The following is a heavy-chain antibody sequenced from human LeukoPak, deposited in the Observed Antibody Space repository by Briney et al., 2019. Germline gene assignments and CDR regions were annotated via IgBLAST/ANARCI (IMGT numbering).Heavy chain of an antibody. Sequence: GGSLRLSCAASGFTFSSYGMHWVRQAPGKGLEWVAFIRYDGSNKYYADSVKGRFTISRNNSKNTLYLQMNSLRAEDTAVYYCARDPSSGWYLKGWFDPWGQGTLVTVSS. J-gene: IGHJ5*02. CDR3: ARDPSSGWYLKGWFDP. CDR1: GFTFSSYG. D-gene: IGHD6-19*01. CDR2: IRYDGSNK. V-gene: IGHV3-30*02.